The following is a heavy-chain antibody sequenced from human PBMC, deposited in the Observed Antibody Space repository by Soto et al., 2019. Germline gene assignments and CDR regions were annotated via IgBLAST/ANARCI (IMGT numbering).Heavy chain of an antibody. CDR2: INSDGSSI. V-gene: IGHV3-74*01. Sequence: GGSLRLSCATSGFDFSNTWIHWVRQVPGQGLVWVSCINSDGSSIIYADSVRGRFTLSRDNAKNTVHLQMSSLRVEDTAVYYCAKDWYHTIDSWGQGIPVTVSS. CDR1: GFDFSNTW. D-gene: IGHD1-20*01. CDR3: AKDWYHTIDS. J-gene: IGHJ4*02.